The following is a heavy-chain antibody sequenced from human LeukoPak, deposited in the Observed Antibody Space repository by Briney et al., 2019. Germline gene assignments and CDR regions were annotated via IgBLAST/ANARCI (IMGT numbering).Heavy chain of an antibody. CDR2: IYYSGST. D-gene: IGHD3-10*01. CDR3: ASTPGRFGEFNDAFDI. Sequence: SETLSLTCTVSGRSISSYYWSWIRQPPGKGLEWIGYIYYSGSTNYNPSLKSRVTISVDTSKNQFSLKLSSGTAADTAVYYCASTPGRFGEFNDAFDIWGQGTMVTVSP. V-gene: IGHV4-59*08. CDR1: GRSISSYY. J-gene: IGHJ3*02.